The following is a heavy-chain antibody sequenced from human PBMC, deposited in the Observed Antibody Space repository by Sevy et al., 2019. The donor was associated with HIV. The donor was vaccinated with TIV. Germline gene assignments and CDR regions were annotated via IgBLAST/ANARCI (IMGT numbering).Heavy chain of an antibody. Sequence: GGSLRLSCAASGFTLSIYWMHWVRQVPGKGRVWVSHINSDGKIKRYADSVEGRFTISRDNAEKTVYLQMNSLRADDTAVYYCVRGSTGTFGHWGQGTLVTVSS. D-gene: IGHD3-9*01. J-gene: IGHJ4*02. CDR3: VRGSTGTFGH. CDR2: INSDGKIK. V-gene: IGHV3-74*01. CDR1: GFTLSIYW.